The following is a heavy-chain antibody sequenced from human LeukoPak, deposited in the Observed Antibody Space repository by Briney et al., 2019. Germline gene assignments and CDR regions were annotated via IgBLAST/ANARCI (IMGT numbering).Heavy chain of an antibody. CDR2: IYTSGST. CDR3: ARGSVAGTKEGDFDI. CDR1: DGSISTYY. Sequence: SETLSLTCTVSDGSISTYYWSWIRQPAGKGLEWIGRIYTSGSTNYNPSLNSRVVISADKSKNQFSLKLSSVTAADTAVYYCARGSVAGTKEGDFDIWGQGTMVTVSS. V-gene: IGHV4-4*07. D-gene: IGHD6-19*01. J-gene: IGHJ3*02.